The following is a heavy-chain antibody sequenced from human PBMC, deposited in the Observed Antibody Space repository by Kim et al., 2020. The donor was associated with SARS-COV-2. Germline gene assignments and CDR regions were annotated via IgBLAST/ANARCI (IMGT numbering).Heavy chain of an antibody. D-gene: IGHD1-26*01. Sequence: VKGRFTISRDNAKNTLYLQMNSLRAEDTAVYYCAKAPGYSGSYGGDYCDYWGQGTLVTVSS. V-gene: IGHV3-23*01. J-gene: IGHJ4*02. CDR3: AKAPGYSGSYGGDYCDY.